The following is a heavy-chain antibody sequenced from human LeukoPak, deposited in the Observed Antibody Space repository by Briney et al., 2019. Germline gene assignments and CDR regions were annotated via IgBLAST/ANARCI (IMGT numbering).Heavy chain of an antibody. CDR2: IDPSDSYT. D-gene: IGHD6-13*01. CDR3: ARQAAAGRYYFDY. J-gene: IGHJ4*02. Sequence: GESLKISCKGSGYSFTSYWIGWVRQMPGKGLEWMGRIDPSDSYTNYSPSFQGHVTISADKSISTAYLQWSSLKASDTAMYYCARQAAAGRYYFDYWGQGTLVTVSS. V-gene: IGHV5-10-1*01. CDR1: GYSFTSYW.